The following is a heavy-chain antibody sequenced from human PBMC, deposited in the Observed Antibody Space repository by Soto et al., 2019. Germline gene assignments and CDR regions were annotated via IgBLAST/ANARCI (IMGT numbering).Heavy chain of an antibody. J-gene: IGHJ4*02. V-gene: IGHV3-21*01. CDR3: ARDAASSLDH. CDR2: CTPSSSSI. CDR1: GFTFKLYT. D-gene: IGHD6-13*01. Sequence: EVQLVESGGGLVKPGGSLRLSCAASGFTFKLYTMHWVRQAPGKGLEWVSFCTPSSSSISYADSVEGRFTISRDNARNSLYLQIHHLSAEDTAVYYCARDAASSLDHWGQGTLVTVSS.